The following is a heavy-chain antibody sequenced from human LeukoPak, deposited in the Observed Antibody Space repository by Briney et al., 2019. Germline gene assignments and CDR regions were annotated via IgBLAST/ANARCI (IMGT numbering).Heavy chain of an antibody. CDR3: ARVLSVRGVLNWFDP. Sequence: ASVKVSCKASGYAFSTYGVTWVRQAPGQGLEWIGGIRGYSGDSEYAQKFQGRVTMTTDTSTSTAYMDLRSLRSDDTAVYFCARVLSVRGVLNWFDPWGQGTLVTVSS. J-gene: IGHJ5*02. V-gene: IGHV1-18*01. CDR2: IRGYSGDS. CDR1: GYAFSTYG. D-gene: IGHD3-10*01.